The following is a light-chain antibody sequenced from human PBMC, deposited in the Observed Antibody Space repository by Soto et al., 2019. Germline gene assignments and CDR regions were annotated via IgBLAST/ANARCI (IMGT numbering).Light chain of an antibody. CDR3: QKSYSTPFT. Sequence: DIQMTQSPSSLSASVGDRVTITCRSSQSISSYLNCYQQKPGKAPKLLIYAASSLQSGVPSRFSGSGSGTDFTLTISSLQPEDFATYYCQKSYSTPFTFGPGTKVDIK. CDR2: AAS. J-gene: IGKJ3*01. V-gene: IGKV1-39*01. CDR1: QSISSY.